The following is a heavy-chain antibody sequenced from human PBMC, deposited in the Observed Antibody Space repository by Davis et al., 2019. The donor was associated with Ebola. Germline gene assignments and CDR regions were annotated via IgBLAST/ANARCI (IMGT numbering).Heavy chain of an antibody. V-gene: IGHV1-69*05. CDR1: GGTFSSYA. CDR2: IIPIFGTA. D-gene: IGHD3-10*01. CDR3: ARGRAELLWFGELSGGMDV. Sequence: SVKVSCKASGGTFSSYAISWVRQAPGQGLEWMGGIIPIFGTANYAQKLQGRVTMTRDTSISTAYMELSSLRSEDTAVYYCARGRAELLWFGELSGGMDVWGQGTTVTVSS. J-gene: IGHJ6*02.